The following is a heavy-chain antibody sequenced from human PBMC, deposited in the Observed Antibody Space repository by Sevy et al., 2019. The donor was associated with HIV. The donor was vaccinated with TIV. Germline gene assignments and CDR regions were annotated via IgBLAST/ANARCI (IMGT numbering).Heavy chain of an antibody. CDR1: GFTFSSYG. J-gene: IGHJ3*02. CDR3: ARAYYDFWSGYFYDAFDI. CDR2: ISYDGSNK. V-gene: IGHV3-30*03. Sequence: GGSLRLSCAASGFTFSSYGMHWVRQAPGKGLEWVAVISYDGSNKYYVDSVKGRFTMSRDNSKNTLYLQMNSLRAEDTAVYYCARAYYDFWSGYFYDAFDIWGQGTMVTVSS. D-gene: IGHD3-3*01.